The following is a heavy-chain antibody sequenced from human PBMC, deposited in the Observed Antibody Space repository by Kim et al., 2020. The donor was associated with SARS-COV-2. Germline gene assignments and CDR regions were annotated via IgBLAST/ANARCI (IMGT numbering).Heavy chain of an antibody. D-gene: IGHD3-22*01. J-gene: IGHJ4*02. CDR3: ARVRYYYDSSGPRTDKLGDYFDY. CDR1: GGSFSGYY. Sequence: SETLSLTCAVYGGSFSGYYWSWIRQPPGKGLEWIGEINHSGSTNYNPSLKSRVTISVDTSKNQFSLKLSSVTAADTAVYYCARVRYYYDSSGPRTDKLGDYFDYWGQGTLVTVSS. CDR2: INHSGST. V-gene: IGHV4-34*01.